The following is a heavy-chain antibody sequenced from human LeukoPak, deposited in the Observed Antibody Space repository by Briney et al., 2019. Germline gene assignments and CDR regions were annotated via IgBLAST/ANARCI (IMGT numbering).Heavy chain of an antibody. D-gene: IGHD6-6*01. CDR3: ARSIAALENDY. CDR1: GGSISSYY. CDR2: IYYSGST. V-gene: IGHV4-59*01. J-gene: IGHJ4*02. Sequence: SETLSLTCTVSGGSISSYYWSWIRQPPGKGLEWIGYIYYSGSTNYNTSLKSRVTISVDTSKNQFSLKLSSVTAADTAVYYCARSIAALENDYWGQGTLVTVSS.